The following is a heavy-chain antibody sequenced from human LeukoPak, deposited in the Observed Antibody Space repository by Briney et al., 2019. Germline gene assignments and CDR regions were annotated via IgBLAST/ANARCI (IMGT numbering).Heavy chain of an antibody. Sequence: PSETLSLTCAVYGGSFSGYYWSWIRQPPGKGLEWIGEINHSGSTNYNPSLKSRVTISVDTSKNQFSLKLSSVTAADTAVYYCATQSAAAAAAFDIWGQGTMVTASS. J-gene: IGHJ3*02. CDR1: GGSFSGYY. D-gene: IGHD6-13*01. CDR3: ATQSAAAAAAFDI. V-gene: IGHV4-34*01. CDR2: INHSGST.